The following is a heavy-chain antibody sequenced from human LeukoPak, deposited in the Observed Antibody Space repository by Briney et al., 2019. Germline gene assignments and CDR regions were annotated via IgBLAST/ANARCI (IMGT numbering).Heavy chain of an antibody. CDR1: GFTFSSYG. V-gene: IGHV3-30*18. D-gene: IGHD6-13*01. CDR2: ISYDGSNK. Sequence: GGSLRLSCAASGFTFSSYGMHWVRQAPGKGLEWVAVISYDGSNKYYADSVKGQFTIYRDNSKNTVYLQMNSLRAEDTAVYYCAKGDRSSWSYFDYWGQGTLVTVSS. J-gene: IGHJ4*02. CDR3: AKGDRSSWSYFDY.